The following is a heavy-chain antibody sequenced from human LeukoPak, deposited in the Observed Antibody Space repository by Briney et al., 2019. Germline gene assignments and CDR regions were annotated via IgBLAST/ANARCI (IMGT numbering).Heavy chain of an antibody. J-gene: IGHJ4*02. CDR2: IYYSGST. CDR3: ARGSLGYCSSTSCLAGLVDY. Sequence: SETLSLTCTVSGGSISSGDYYWSWIRQAPGKGLEWIGYIYYSGSTYYNPSLKSRVTISVDTSKNQFSLKLSSVTAADTAVYYCARGSLGYCSSTSCLAGLVDYWGQGTLVTVSS. D-gene: IGHD2-2*01. CDR1: GGSISSGDYY. V-gene: IGHV4-30-4*01.